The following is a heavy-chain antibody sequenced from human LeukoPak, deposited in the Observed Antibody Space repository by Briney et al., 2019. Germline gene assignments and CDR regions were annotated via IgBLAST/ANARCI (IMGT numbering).Heavy chain of an antibody. CDR1: GITLSNYG. D-gene: IGHD3-10*01. CDR2: LSDSGGST. CDR3: AKRGVVIRAVIIVGFHKEAYYFDY. Sequence: PGGSLRLSCAVSGITLSNYGMSWVRQAPGKGLEWVAGLSDSGGSTNYADSVKGRFTVSRDNPKNTLYLQMNSLRAEDTAVYFCAKRGVVIRAVIIVGFHKEAYYFDYWGQGALVTVSS. V-gene: IGHV3-23*01. J-gene: IGHJ4*02.